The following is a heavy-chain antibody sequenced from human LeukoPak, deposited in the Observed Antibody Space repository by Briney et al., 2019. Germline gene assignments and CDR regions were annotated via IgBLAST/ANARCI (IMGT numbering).Heavy chain of an antibody. Sequence: SETLSLTCTVSGDSVSGVYWSWIRQPPGKGLEWIGYVYYSGDTNYNPSLKSRVTMSLDTSKNQVSLKLSSVTAADTAVYYCAAYSSGYYHYFDYWGQGTLVTVSS. CDR3: AAYSSGYYHYFDY. D-gene: IGHD3-22*01. J-gene: IGHJ4*02. CDR2: VYYSGDT. CDR1: GDSVSGVY. V-gene: IGHV4-59*08.